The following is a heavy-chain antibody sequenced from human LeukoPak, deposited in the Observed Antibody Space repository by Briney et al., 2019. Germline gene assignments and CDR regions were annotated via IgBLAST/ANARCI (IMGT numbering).Heavy chain of an antibody. Sequence: GGSLRLSCAASGFTFSSYWMSWVRQAPGKGLEWVANIKQDGSEKYYVDSVKGRFTISRDNAKNSLYLQMNSLRAEDTAVYYCARSRGSGSPRYGMDVWGQGTTVTVSS. CDR1: GFTFSSYW. J-gene: IGHJ6*02. D-gene: IGHD3-10*01. V-gene: IGHV3-7*01. CDR2: IKQDGSEK. CDR3: ARSRGSGSPRYGMDV.